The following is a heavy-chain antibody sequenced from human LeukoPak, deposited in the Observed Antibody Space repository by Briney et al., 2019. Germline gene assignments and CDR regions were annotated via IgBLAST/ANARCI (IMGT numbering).Heavy chain of an antibody. D-gene: IGHD6-19*01. V-gene: IGHV3-30*02. CDR2: IRYDGSNK. CDR3: IAVAALGGGFAY. J-gene: IGHJ4*02. Sequence: GGSLRLSCEASGFTFSFYSMNWVRQAPGKGLEWVAFIRYDGSNKYYADSVKGRFTISRDNSKNTLYLQMNSLRAEDTAVYYSIAVAALGGGFAYWGQGTLVTVSS. CDR1: GFTFSFYS.